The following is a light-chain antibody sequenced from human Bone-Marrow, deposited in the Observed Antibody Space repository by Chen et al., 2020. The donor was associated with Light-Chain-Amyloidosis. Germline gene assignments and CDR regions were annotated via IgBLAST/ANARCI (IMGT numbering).Light chain of an antibody. Sequence: SYELTQPPSVSVSPGQTARITCSGDDLPTKYAYGYQQKPGQAPVLVIHRDTERPSGISERFSGSSSGTTATLTISGVQAEDEADYHCQSADSSGNDEVIFGGGTKLTVL. CDR1: DLPTKY. CDR2: RDT. CDR3: QSADSSGNDEVI. V-gene: IGLV3-25*03. J-gene: IGLJ2*01.